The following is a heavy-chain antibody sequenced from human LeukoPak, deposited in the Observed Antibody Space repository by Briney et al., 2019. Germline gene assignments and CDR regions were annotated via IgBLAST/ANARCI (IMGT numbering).Heavy chain of an antibody. CDR1: GFSFSDHW. D-gene: IGHD5-12*01. J-gene: IGHJ4*02. Sequence: PGRSLRLSCVASGFSFSDHWLDWVRQAPGKGLEWVAHIKGDGSQKYYVDSVKGRFTISRDNAKTSLYLQMDSLRAEDTAVYYCARNRGWLQFDYWGQGTLVTVSS. CDR3: ARNRGWLQFDY. CDR2: IKGDGSQK. V-gene: IGHV3-7*03.